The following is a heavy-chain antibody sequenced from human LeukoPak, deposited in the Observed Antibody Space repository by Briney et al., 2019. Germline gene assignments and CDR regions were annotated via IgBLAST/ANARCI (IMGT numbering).Heavy chain of an antibody. CDR3: ARAHLGIAATDTGYWFDP. Sequence: ASVKVSCKASGYTFTGYYMHWVRQAPGQGLEWMGIINTSGGSTSYAHKFQGRVTMTRDMSTSTVYMELSSLRSEDTAVYYCARAHLGIAATDTGYWFDPWGQGTLVIVSS. V-gene: IGHV1-46*01. J-gene: IGHJ5*02. CDR2: INTSGGST. CDR1: GYTFTGYY. D-gene: IGHD6-13*01.